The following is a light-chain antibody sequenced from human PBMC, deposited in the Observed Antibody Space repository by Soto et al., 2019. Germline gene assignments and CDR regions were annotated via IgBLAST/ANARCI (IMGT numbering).Light chain of an antibody. Sequence: QSVLTQPPSVSGAPGQRVTLSCTGSTSNVGAGYDVHWYQHLPGAAPKLLIYSNRNRPSGVPDRFSASKSGTSASLAITGLQAEDVADYFCQSYDNSLNGWVFGGGTKVTVL. V-gene: IGLV1-40*01. CDR2: SNR. J-gene: IGLJ3*02. CDR3: QSYDNSLNGWV. CDR1: TSNVGAGYD.